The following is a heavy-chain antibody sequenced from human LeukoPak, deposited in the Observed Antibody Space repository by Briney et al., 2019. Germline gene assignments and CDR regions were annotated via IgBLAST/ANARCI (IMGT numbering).Heavy chain of an antibody. J-gene: IGHJ4*02. CDR1: GFTFSSYG. CDR2: ISYDGSNK. V-gene: IGHV3-30*18. CDR3: AKDTPGLDY. Sequence: GRSLRLSCAASGFTFSSYGMHWVRQAPGKGLEWVAVISYDGSNKYYADSVKGQFTISRDNSKNTLYLQMNSLRAEDTAVYYCAKDTPGLDYWGQGTLVTVSS.